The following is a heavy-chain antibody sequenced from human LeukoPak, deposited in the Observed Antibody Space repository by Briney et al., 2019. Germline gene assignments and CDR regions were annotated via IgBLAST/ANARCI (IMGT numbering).Heavy chain of an antibody. V-gene: IGHV3-30-3*01. Sequence: GRSLRLSCAGSGFTFRSYAMHWVRQAPGKGLEWVAVISYDGSNKDYADSVKGRFTISRDNSKNTLFLQMNSLRAEDTAVYYCAREIFNGFDIWGQGTMVSVSS. CDR2: ISYDGSNK. CDR1: GFTFRSYA. CDR3: AREIFNGFDI. J-gene: IGHJ3*02.